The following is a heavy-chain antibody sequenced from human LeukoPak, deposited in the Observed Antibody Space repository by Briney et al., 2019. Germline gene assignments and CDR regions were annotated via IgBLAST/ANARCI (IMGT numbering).Heavy chain of an antibody. CDR2: IISSNSDI. Sequence: GGSLRLSCAASGCTFSNFGMNWVRQAPGKGLEWVSSIISSNSDIYYADSVKGRFTISRDNAKNSLYLQMNSLRAEDTAVYYCARGGGSYFLYWGQGTLVTVSS. J-gene: IGHJ4*02. D-gene: IGHD1-26*01. CDR1: GCTFSNFG. CDR3: ARGGGSYFLY. V-gene: IGHV3-21*04.